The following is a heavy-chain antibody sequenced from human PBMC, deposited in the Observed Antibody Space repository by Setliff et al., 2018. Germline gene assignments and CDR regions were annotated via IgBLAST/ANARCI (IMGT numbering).Heavy chain of an antibody. J-gene: IGHJ3*02. V-gene: IGHV1-46*01. CDR2: INPSSGRT. CDR3: ARDVFPYHYEGAFDI. D-gene: IGHD3-22*01. Sequence: ASVKVSCKAPGYTFTSHYMHWVRRAPGLGLEWMGTINPSSGRTSYAQKFQGRVTMTRDTSTSTVYMGMSSLRSEDTAVYYCARDVFPYHYEGAFDIWGQGTMVTVSS. CDR1: GYTFTSHY.